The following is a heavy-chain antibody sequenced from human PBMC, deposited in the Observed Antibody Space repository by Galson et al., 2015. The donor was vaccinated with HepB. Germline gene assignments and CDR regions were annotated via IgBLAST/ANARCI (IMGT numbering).Heavy chain of an antibody. Sequence: LSLTCTVSGDSITNYYWSWIRQPPGKGLEWIGYIYYSGSTNYNPSLKSRVTILVDTSKNQFSLKLNSVTAADTAVYYCARRGSNFDYWGQGTLVTVSS. CDR2: IYYSGST. CDR3: ARRGSNFDY. D-gene: IGHD1-1*01. CDR1: GDSITNYY. J-gene: IGHJ4*02. V-gene: IGHV4-59*08.